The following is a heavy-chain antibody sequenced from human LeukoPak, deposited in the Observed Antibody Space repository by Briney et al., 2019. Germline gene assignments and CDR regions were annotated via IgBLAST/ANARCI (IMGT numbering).Heavy chain of an antibody. J-gene: IGHJ5*02. Sequence: PPETLSLTCAVYGGSFSGYYWSWIRQPPGKGLEWIGEINHSGSTNYNPSLKSRVTISVDTSKNQFSLKLSSVTAADTAVYYCARGMRAYYSYRDNNWFDPWGQGTLVTVSS. V-gene: IGHV4-34*01. CDR2: INHSGST. CDR1: GGSFSGYY. D-gene: IGHD5-18*01. CDR3: ARGMRAYYSYRDNNWFDP.